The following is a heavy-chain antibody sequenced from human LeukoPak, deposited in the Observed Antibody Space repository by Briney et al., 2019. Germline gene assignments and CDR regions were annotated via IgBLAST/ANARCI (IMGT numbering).Heavy chain of an antibody. Sequence: MSSETLSLTCTVSGGSISSYYWSWIRQPPGKELEWIGYIYYSGSTNYNPSLKSRVTISVDTSKNQFSLKLSSVTAADTAVYYCARSPRALSLDYWGQGTLVTVSS. V-gene: IGHV4-59*01. CDR3: ARSPRALSLDY. J-gene: IGHJ4*02. CDR1: GGSISSYY. CDR2: IYYSGST.